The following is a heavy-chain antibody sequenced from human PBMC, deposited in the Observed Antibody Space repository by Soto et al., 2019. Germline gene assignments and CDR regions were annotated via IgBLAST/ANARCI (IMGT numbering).Heavy chain of an antibody. CDR1: GFTFSDYY. Sequence: QVQLVESGGGLVKPGGSLRLSCAASGFTFSDYYMSWIRQAPGKGLEWVSYISSSSSYTNYADSVKGRFTISRDNAKNSLYLQMNSLRAEDTAVYYCSRDLSPRGWSFDYWGQGTLVTVSS. CDR3: SRDLSPRGWSFDY. V-gene: IGHV3-11*06. D-gene: IGHD6-19*01. CDR2: ISSSSSYT. J-gene: IGHJ4*02.